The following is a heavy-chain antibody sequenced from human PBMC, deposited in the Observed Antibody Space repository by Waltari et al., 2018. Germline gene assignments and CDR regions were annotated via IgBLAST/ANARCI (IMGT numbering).Heavy chain of an antibody. D-gene: IGHD5-18*01. J-gene: IGHJ4*02. CDR3: ATSTTRDTAMAALPFDY. CDR1: GYTFTGYY. V-gene: IGHV1-2*06. CDR2: LNPNSGGT. Sequence: QVQLVQSGAEVKKPGASVKVSCKASGYTFTGYYMHWVRKAPGQGLEWMGRLNPNSGGTNYAQKFKGRVTMTRDTSISTAYMELSRLRSHDTAVYYCATSTTRDTAMAALPFDYWGQGPLVTVSS.